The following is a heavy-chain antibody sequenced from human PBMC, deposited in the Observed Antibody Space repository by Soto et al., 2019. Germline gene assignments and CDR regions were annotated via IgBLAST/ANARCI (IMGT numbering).Heavy chain of an antibody. J-gene: IGHJ6*02. Sequence: QGQLQESGPGRVKPSETLSLTCTVSGGSISHFYWTWIRQPPGKGLEWIGNVHYSGSTNYNPSVKSRVTTSVETAKNQLSLNLSSVTAADTAVYYCAMDKGDGSDRGGMDVWGQGPTVTVSS. CDR2: VHYSGST. CDR3: AMDKGDGSDRGGMDV. CDR1: GGSISHFY. D-gene: IGHD2-2*03. V-gene: IGHV4-59*08.